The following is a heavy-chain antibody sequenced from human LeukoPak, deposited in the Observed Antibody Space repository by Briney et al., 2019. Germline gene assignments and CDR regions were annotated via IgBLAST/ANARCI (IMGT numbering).Heavy chain of an antibody. J-gene: IGHJ4*02. V-gene: IGHV3-48*03. D-gene: IGHD3-10*01. CDR3: ARGRITMVRGVIDY. Sequence: QPGGSLRLSCAASGFTFSSYEMNWVRQAPGKGLEWVSYISSSGSTIYYADSVKGRFTISRDNAKNSLYLQMNSLRAEDTAVYYCARGRITMVRGVIDYWGQGTLVTVSS. CDR1: GFTFSSYE. CDR2: ISSSGSTI.